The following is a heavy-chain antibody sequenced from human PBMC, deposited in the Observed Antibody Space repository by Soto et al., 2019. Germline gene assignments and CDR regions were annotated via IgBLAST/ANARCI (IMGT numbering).Heavy chain of an antibody. CDR1: GYTFTSYD. Sequence: ASVKVSCKASGYTFTSYDINWVRQATGQGLEWMGWMNPNSGNTGYAQKFQGRVTMTRNTSISTAYMELSSLRSEDTAVYYCARGGIVLMVYAIRRQSVNAFDIWGQGXMVTVS. D-gene: IGHD2-8*01. V-gene: IGHV1-8*01. CDR3: ARGGIVLMVYAIRRQSVNAFDI. J-gene: IGHJ3*02. CDR2: MNPNSGNT.